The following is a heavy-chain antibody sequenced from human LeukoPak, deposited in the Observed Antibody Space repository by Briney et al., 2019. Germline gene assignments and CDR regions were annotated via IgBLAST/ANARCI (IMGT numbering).Heavy chain of an antibody. CDR1: GYTFTSYG. CDR2: ISAYNGNT. Sequence: ASVKVSCKASGYTFTSYGISWVRQAPGQGLEWMGWISAYNGNTNYAQKLQGRVTMTTDTSTSTAYMELRSLRSDDTAVYYCARREGGASIAARSYYYYYYMDVWGKGTTVTVSS. J-gene: IGHJ6*03. V-gene: IGHV1-18*01. D-gene: IGHD6-6*01. CDR3: ARREGGASIAARSYYYYYYMDV.